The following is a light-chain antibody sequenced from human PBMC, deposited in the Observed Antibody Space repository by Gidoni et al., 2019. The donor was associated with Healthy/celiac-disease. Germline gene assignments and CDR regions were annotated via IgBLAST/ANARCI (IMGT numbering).Light chain of an antibody. J-gene: IGKJ2*01. CDR3: QQYYSTPMYT. Sequence: DIVMTQSPDSLAVSLGERATINCKSSKSVLYSSNNKNYLAWYHQKPGQPPKLLIYWASTRESGVPDRFSGSGSGTDFTLTISSLQAEDVAVYYCQQYYSTPMYTFGQGTKLELQ. V-gene: IGKV4-1*01. CDR1: KSVLYSSNNKNY. CDR2: WAS.